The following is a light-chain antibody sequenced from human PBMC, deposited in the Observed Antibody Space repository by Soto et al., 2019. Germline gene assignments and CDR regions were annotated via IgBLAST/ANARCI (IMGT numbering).Light chain of an antibody. CDR3: QRYGSSPKT. Sequence: EIVLTQSPGTLALSPGERATLSCRASQSVSSSYLAWDQQKPGKSTRLLIYGATGRVTGIPDSVSGSGSGTEYTLTTDRMDPEYFAVEYWQRYGSSPKTFGQGTEVEFK. J-gene: IGKJ1*01. V-gene: IGKV3-20*01. CDR1: QSVSSSY. CDR2: GAT.